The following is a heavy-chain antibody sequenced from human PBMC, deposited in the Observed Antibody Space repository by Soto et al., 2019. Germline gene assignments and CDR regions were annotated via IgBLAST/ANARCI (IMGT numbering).Heavy chain of an antibody. Sequence: GASVKVSCKASGYTFTSYYMHWVRQAPGQGLEWMGIINPSGGSTSYAQKFQGRVTMTRDTSTSTVYMELSSLRSEDTAVYYCARDGYDYVWGSYRHIFDWYFDLWGRGTLVTVSS. CDR3: ARDGYDYVWGSYRHIFDWYFDL. CDR1: GYTFTSYY. V-gene: IGHV1-46*03. J-gene: IGHJ2*01. D-gene: IGHD3-16*02. CDR2: INPSGGST.